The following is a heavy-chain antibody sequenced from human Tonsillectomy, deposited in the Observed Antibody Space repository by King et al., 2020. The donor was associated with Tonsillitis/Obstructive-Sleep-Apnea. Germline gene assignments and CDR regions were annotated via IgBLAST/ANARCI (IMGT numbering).Heavy chain of an antibody. D-gene: IGHD3-3*01. J-gene: IGHJ6*03. V-gene: IGHV2-26*01. CDR1: GFSLNNARMG. CDR2: IFSSDGK. CDR3: ARGVAGFWSGYSYYYSLDV. Sequence: TLKESGPVLVNPPETLTLTCTVSGFSLNNARMGVSWIRQPPGKALEWLAHIFSSDGKSYSTSLKSRLTISKDTSRSQVVLTMTNMDPVDTATYFCARGVAGFWSGYSYYYSLDVWGNGTTVTVSS.